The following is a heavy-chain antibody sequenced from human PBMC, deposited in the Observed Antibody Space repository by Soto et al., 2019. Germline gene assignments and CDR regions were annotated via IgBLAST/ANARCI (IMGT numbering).Heavy chain of an antibody. D-gene: IGHD6-13*01. CDR2: INPNGGGT. CDR3: AREGIAASIPTD. V-gene: IGHV1-2*02. CDR1: GYTFTGYY. J-gene: IGHJ4*02. Sequence: QVQVVQSGAEVKKPGASVKVSCKASGYTFTGYYLHWVRQAPGQGLEWLGWINPNGGGTNYAQDLQGRITMPRDASINTAYLEVTRLRSEDTAVYYCAREGIAASIPTDWGQGTLVTVSS.